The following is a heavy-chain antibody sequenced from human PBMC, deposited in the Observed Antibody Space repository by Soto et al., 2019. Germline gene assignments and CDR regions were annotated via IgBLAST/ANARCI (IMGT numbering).Heavy chain of an antibody. J-gene: IGHJ5*02. D-gene: IGHD3-16*01. CDR2: IYWDDDK. CDR3: AQVAAQYYVSSRNWFDP. V-gene: IGHV2-5*02. Sequence: QITLKESGPTLVKPTQTLTLTCTFSGFSLSTSGVGVGWIRQPPGKALEWLALIYWDDDKRYSPSLKSRLTITKDTSKNQVVLTMTNMDPVDTATYYCAQVAAQYYVSSRNWFDPWGQGTLVTVSS. CDR1: GFSLSTSGVG.